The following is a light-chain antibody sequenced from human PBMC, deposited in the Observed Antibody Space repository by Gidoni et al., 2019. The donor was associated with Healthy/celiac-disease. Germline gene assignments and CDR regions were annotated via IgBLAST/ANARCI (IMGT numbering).Light chain of an antibody. V-gene: IGKV1-9*01. CDR2: AAS. J-gene: IGKJ4*01. CDR3: QQLNSYPLT. CDR1: QGISSY. Sequence: DIQLTQSPSFLSASVGDRVTITCWASQGISSYLAWYQQKPGKAPKLLIYAASTLQSGVPSRFSGSGSWTEFTRTISSLQPEDFATYYCQQLNSYPLTFGGGTKVEIK.